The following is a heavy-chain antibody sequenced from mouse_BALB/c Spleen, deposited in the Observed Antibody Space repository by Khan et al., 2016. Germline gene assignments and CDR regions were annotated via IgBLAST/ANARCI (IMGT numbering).Heavy chain of an antibody. V-gene: IGHV1-4*01. CDR1: GYTFTIYT. CDR2: INPSSGYT. J-gene: IGHJ2*01. CDR3: ARSRRRGGNYLFAY. Sequence: QVQLMQSGAELARPGASVKMSCKASGYTFTIYTMHWVKQRPGQGLEWIGYINPSSGYTNYNQRFKDKATLTADNSSSTAYMQLSSLTSEDSAVYDCARSRRRGGNYLFAYWGQGTTLTVSS. D-gene: IGHD2-1*01.